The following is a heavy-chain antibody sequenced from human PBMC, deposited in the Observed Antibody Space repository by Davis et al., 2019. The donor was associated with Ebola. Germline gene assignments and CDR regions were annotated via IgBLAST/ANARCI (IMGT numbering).Heavy chain of an antibody. CDR2: INPNSGGT. CDR1: GYTFTGYY. J-gene: IGHJ6*02. Sequence: ASVKVSCKASGYTFTGYYMHWVRQAPGQGLEWMGWINPNSGGTNYAQKFQGRVTMTRDTSISTAYMELSRLRSDDTAVYYCARVQHYDILTGLPRPLARGGMDVWGQGTTVTVSS. D-gene: IGHD3-9*01. CDR3: ARVQHYDILTGLPRPLARGGMDV. V-gene: IGHV1-2*02.